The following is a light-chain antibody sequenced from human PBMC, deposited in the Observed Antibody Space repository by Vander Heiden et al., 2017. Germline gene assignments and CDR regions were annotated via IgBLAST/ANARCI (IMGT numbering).Light chain of an antibody. CDR1: QSISGW. V-gene: IGKV1-5*03. CDR3: QQYYNSST. CDR2: KTS. Sequence: DIQMTQSPATLPASVGYRVTITCRASQSISGWLAWYQQKPGKAPKLLLYKTSSLGSGVPSRFSGSGSGTEFTLTISRLQPDDFATYHCQQYYNSSTFGQGTRVEIK. J-gene: IGKJ1*01.